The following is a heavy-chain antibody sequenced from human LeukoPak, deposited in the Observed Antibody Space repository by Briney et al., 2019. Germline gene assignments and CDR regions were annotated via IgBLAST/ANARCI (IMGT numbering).Heavy chain of an antibody. J-gene: IGHJ5*02. Sequence: GGSLRLSCAASGFAFSSYGMHWVRQAPGKGLEWVAFTRYDGSNKYYADSVKGRFTISRDNSNNTLYLQMNNLRPEDTAMYYCAKDFEYSTTSQPKNWFDPWGQGTLVTVSS. D-gene: IGHD6-6*01. CDR1: GFAFSSYG. CDR3: AKDFEYSTTSQPKNWFDP. V-gene: IGHV3-30*02. CDR2: TRYDGSNK.